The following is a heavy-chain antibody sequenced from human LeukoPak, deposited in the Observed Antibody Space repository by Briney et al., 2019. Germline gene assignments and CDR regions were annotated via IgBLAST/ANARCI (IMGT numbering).Heavy chain of an antibody. J-gene: IGHJ4*02. CDR2: ISGSGGST. D-gene: IGHD3-10*01. CDR1: GFSFSSYA. Sequence: GGSLRLSCAASGFSFSSYAMNWVRQAPGKGLEWVSGISGSGGSTYYADSVKGRFTISRDNSKNTLYLQMNSLRAEDTAVYFCARSPYGSGSPTIDYWGQGTLVTVSS. CDR3: ARSPYGSGSPTIDY. V-gene: IGHV3-23*01.